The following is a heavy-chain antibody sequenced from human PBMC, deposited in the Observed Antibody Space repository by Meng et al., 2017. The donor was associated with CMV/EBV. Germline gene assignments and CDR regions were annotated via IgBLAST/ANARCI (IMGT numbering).Heavy chain of an antibody. V-gene: IGHV3-21*01. J-gene: IGHJ4*02. CDR2: ISSSSSYI. Sequence: GGSLRLSCAASGFTFSSYSMNWVRQAPGKGLEWVSSISSSSSYIYYADSVKGRFTISRDNAKNSLYLQMNSLRAEDTAGYYCAREPRVGGFFDYWGQGTLVTVSS. CDR3: AREPRVGGFFDY. CDR1: GFTFSSYS.